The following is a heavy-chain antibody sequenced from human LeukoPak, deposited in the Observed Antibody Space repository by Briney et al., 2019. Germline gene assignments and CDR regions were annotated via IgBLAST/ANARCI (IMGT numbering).Heavy chain of an antibody. J-gene: IGHJ4*02. V-gene: IGHV3-15*01. Sequence: VKPGGSLRLSCAASXFTFSNAGMSWARQAPGKGLEWVGRIKSKTDGGTTDYAAPVKGRFTISRDDSKNTLYLQMNSLKTEDTAVYYCTTGITMVRGVIHLIDYWGQGTLVTVSS. CDR1: XFTFSNAG. D-gene: IGHD3-10*01. CDR2: IKSKTDGGTT. CDR3: TTGITMVRGVIHLIDY.